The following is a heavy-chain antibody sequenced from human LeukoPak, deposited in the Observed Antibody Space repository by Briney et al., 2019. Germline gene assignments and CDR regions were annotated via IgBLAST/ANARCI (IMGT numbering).Heavy chain of an antibody. J-gene: IGHJ4*02. Sequence: GASVKVSCKASGYTFTSYGISWVRQAPGQGLEWMGWISAYNGNTNYAQKLQGRVTMTTDTSTSTAYMEPRSLRSDDTAVYYCARDPLDYGDNYFDYWGQGTLVTVSS. CDR1: GYTFTSYG. CDR3: ARDPLDYGDNYFDY. CDR2: ISAYNGNT. D-gene: IGHD4-17*01. V-gene: IGHV1-18*01.